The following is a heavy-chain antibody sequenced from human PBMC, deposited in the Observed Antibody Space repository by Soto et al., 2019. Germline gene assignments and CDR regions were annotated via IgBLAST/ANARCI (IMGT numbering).Heavy chain of an antibody. D-gene: IGHD6-25*01. Sequence: SETLSLTCTVSGGSVSSGSYYWSWIRQPPGKGLEWIGYIYYSGSTNYNPSLKSRVTISVDTSKNQFSLKLSSVTAADTAVYYCARVPVETATIGYYYYYGMDVWGQGTTVTVSS. CDR1: GGSVSSGSYY. J-gene: IGHJ6*02. CDR3: ARVPVETATIGYYYYYGMDV. CDR2: IYYSGST. V-gene: IGHV4-61*01.